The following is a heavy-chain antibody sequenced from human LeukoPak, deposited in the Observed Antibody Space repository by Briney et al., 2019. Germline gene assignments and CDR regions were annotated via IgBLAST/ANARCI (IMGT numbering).Heavy chain of an antibody. D-gene: IGHD3-10*01. J-gene: IGHJ4*02. CDR3: TRDLLLWFGELPTFGY. CDR1: GYTFTSYG. Sequence: GASVKVSCKASGYTFTSYGISWVRQAPGQGLEWMGWISAYNGNTNYAQKLQGRVTMTTDTSTSTAYMELRSLRSDETAVYYCTRDLLLWFGELPTFGYWGQGTLVTVYS. CDR2: ISAYNGNT. V-gene: IGHV1-18*04.